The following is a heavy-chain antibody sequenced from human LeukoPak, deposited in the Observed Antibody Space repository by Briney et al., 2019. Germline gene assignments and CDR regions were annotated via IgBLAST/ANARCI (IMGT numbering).Heavy chain of an antibody. J-gene: IGHJ3*02. D-gene: IGHD3-22*01. V-gene: IGHV3-30*03. Sequence: GGSLRLSCAASGLSFSDSWMNWVRQAPGKGLEWVAVISYDGSNKYYADSVKGRFTISRDNSKNTLYLQTNSLRAEDTAVYYCAREAEDYYDSSGYPGGGAFDIWGQGTMVTVSS. CDR3: AREAEDYYDSSGYPGGGAFDI. CDR1: GLSFSDSW. CDR2: ISYDGSNK.